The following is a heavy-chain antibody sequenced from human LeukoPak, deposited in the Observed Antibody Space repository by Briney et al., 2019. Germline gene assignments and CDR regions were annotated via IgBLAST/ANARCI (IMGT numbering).Heavy chain of an antibody. V-gene: IGHV4-59*01. CDR2: IYYSGST. Sequence: KSSETLSLTCTVSGGSISSYYWSWIRQPPGKGLGWIGYIYYSGSTNYNPSLKSRVTISVDTSKNQFSLKLSSVTAADTAVYYCARGFPDDAFDIWGQGTMVTVSS. CDR3: ARGFPDDAFDI. J-gene: IGHJ3*02. CDR1: GGSISSYY. D-gene: IGHD1-14*01.